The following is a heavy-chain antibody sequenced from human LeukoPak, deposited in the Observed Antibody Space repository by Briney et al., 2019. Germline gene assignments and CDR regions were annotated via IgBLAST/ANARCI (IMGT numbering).Heavy chain of an antibody. J-gene: IGHJ6*03. V-gene: IGHV3-9*01. CDR2: ISWNSGSI. CDR1: GFTFDDYA. CDR3: AKDIGSYYYYMDV. D-gene: IGHD2-15*01. Sequence: GRPLRLSCAASGFTFDDYAMHWVRQAPGKGLEWVSGISWNSGSIGYADSVKGRFTISRDNAKNSLYLQMNSLRAEDTALYYCAKDIGSYYYYMDVWGKGTTVTVSS.